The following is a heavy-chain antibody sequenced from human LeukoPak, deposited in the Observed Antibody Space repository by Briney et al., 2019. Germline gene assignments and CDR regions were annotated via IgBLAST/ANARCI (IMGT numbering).Heavy chain of an antibody. CDR3: AKSSHRTSYFDY. CDR1: GFTFNTYG. CDR2: IWYDGSDK. Sequence: QPGGSLRLSCAASGFTFNTYGMNWVRQAPGKGLEWVAIIWYDGSDKYYADSVKGWFTISRDNSKNTLYLQMNSLRAEDTAVYYCAKSSHRTSYFDYWGQGTLVTVSS. V-gene: IGHV3-33*06. J-gene: IGHJ4*02. D-gene: IGHD2-2*01.